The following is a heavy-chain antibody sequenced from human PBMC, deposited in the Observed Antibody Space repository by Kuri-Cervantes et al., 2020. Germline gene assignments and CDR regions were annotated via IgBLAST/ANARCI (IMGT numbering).Heavy chain of an antibody. CDR1: GYTFTGYY. J-gene: IGHJ5*02. CDR3: ARTPFIAAVGGWFDP. V-gene: IGHV1-2*02. Sequence: ASVKVSCKASGYTFTGYYMHWVRQAPGQGLEWMGWINPNSGGTNYAQKFQGRVTMTRDTSISTAYMELSRLRSDDTAVYYCARTPFIAAVGGWFDPWGQGTLVTVSS. D-gene: IGHD6-13*01. CDR2: INPNSGGT.